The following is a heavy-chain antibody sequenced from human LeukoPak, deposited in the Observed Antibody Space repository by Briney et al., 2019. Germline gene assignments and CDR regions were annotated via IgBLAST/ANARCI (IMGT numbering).Heavy chain of an antibody. V-gene: IGHV4-61*02. CDR3: ARDGRLEGCGGDCYPDY. J-gene: IGHJ4*02. D-gene: IGHD2-21*01. CDR1: GGSIGSGSHY. CDR2: IYTSGST. Sequence: SETLSLTCTVSGGSIGSGSHYWSWIRQPAGKGLEWIGRIYTSGSTNYNPSLESRVTMSVDTSRNQFSLKLSSVTAADTAVYYCARDGRLEGCGGDCYPDYWGQGTLVTVSS.